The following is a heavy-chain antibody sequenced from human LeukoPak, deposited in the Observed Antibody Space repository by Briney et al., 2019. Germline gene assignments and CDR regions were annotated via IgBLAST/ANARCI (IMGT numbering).Heavy chain of an antibody. CDR1: GFTFSSYW. Sequence: PGGSLRLSCAASGFTFSSYWKHWVRQAPGKGLVLVSRINTDGSSTSYADSVKGRFTISRDNAKNTLYLQMNSLRAEDTAVYYCARNPLVGATPYYFDYWGQGTLVTVSS. CDR3: ARNPLVGATPYYFDY. V-gene: IGHV3-74*01. D-gene: IGHD1-26*01. CDR2: INTDGSST. J-gene: IGHJ4*02.